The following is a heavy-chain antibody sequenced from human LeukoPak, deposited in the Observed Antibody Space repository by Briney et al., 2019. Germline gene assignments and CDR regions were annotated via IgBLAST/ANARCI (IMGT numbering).Heavy chain of an antibody. V-gene: IGHV3-53*01. CDR1: GFTVSSNY. Sequence: GGSLRLSCAASGFTVSSNYMSCVRQAPGKGLEWVSVIYNSGGTYYADSVKGRFTISRDNSKNTLYLQMNSLRAEDTAVYYCAGDVRYCSGGSCSSWGPGTLVTVSS. D-gene: IGHD2-15*01. CDR3: AGDVRYCSGGSCSS. CDR2: IYNSGGT. J-gene: IGHJ4*02.